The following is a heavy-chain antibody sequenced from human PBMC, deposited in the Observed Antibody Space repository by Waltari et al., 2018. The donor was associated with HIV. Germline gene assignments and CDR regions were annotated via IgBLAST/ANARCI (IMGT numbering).Heavy chain of an antibody. J-gene: IGHJ4*02. CDR2: ISGSGGST. CDR1: GFTFSSYA. D-gene: IGHD4-4*01. V-gene: IGHV3-23*01. CDR3: ANNGHSNPSSLDY. Sequence: EVQLLESGGGLVQPGGSLRLSCAASGFTFSSYAMSWVRQAPGKGLEWVSAISGSGGSTYYADSVKGRFTISRDNSKNTLYLQMNSRRAEDTAVYYCANNGHSNPSSLDYWGQGTLVTVSS.